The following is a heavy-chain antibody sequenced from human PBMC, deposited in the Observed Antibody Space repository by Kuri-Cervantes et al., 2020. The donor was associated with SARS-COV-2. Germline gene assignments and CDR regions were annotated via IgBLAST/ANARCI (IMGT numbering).Heavy chain of an antibody. V-gene: IGHV3-15*01. D-gene: IGHD2-2*01. CDR3: TTDFVVVPAAFFDY. J-gene: IGHJ4*02. CDR2: IKSKTDGGTT. CDR1: GFTFSNAW. Sequence: GESLKIFCAASGFTFSNAWMSWVRQAPGKGLEWVGRIKSKTDGGTTDYAAPVKGRFTISRDDSKNTLYLQMNSLKTEDTAVYYCTTDFVVVPAAFFDYWGQGTLVTVSS.